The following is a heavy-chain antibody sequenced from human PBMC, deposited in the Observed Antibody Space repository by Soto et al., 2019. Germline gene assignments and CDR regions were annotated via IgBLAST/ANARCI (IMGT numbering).Heavy chain of an antibody. D-gene: IGHD6-13*01. J-gene: IGHJ2*01. Sequence: SQTLSLTCAISGDSVSSNSAAWNWIRQSPSRGLEWLGRTYYRSKWYNDYAVSVKSRITINPDTSKNQFSLQLNSVTPEDTAVYYCARDPRAVGSSRYWYFDLWGRGTLVTVSS. CDR1: GDSVSSNSAA. V-gene: IGHV6-1*01. CDR2: TYYRSKWYN. CDR3: ARDPRAVGSSRYWYFDL.